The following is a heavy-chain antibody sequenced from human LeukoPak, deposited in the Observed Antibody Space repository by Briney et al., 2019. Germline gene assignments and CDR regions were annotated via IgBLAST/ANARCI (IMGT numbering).Heavy chain of an antibody. J-gene: IGHJ3*02. CDR1: GFTFEGYA. Sequence: SGGSLRLSCAASGFTFEGYAMHWVRQAPGKGLEWVSGISWNSGSIGYADSVKGRFTISRDNAKNSLYLQMNSLRAEDTALYYCAKDRRSLYDAFDIWGQGTMVTVSS. V-gene: IGHV3-9*01. CDR3: AKDRRSLYDAFDI. CDR2: ISWNSGSI.